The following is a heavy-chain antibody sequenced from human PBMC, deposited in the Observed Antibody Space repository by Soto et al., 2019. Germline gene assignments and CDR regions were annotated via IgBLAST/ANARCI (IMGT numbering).Heavy chain of an antibody. CDR2: INHSGST. CDR3: ASGYGRNFDY. D-gene: IGHD3-10*01. J-gene: IGHJ4*02. V-gene: IGHV4-34*01. CDR1: GGSFSGYY. Sequence: QVQLQQWGAGLLKPSETLSLTCAVYGGSFSGYYWNWIRQPPGKGLEWIGEINHSGSTNYNPSLKSQVTISVDTTKIQFSLKLSSVTAADTAVYYCASGYGRNFDYWGQGALVTVSS.